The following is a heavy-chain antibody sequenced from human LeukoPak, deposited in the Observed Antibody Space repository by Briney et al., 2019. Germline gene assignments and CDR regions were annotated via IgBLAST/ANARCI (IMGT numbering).Heavy chain of an antibody. V-gene: IGHV3-48*04. Sequence: GGSLRLSCAASGFTFSSFGMNWVRHAPGKGLEWLSFISGSSTIIYYADSVKGRFTISRDTAKNSLYLQMNSLGAKDTAVYYCATEWSTHSLGYFHHWGQGTLVTVSS. J-gene: IGHJ1*01. CDR2: ISGSSTII. CDR3: ATEWSTHSLGYFHH. CDR1: GFTFSSFG. D-gene: IGHD2-2*01.